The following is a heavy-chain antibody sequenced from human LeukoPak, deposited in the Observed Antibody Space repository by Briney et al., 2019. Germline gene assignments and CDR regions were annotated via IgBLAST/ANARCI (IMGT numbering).Heavy chain of an antibody. V-gene: IGHV4-4*07. Sequence: SETLSLTCTVSGGSFSSYYWSWIRQPAGKGLEWIGRIYTSGSTNYNPSLKSRVTMSVDTSKNQFSLKLSSVTAADTAVYYCARERDCSGGSCPFDAFDIWGQGTMVTVSS. CDR2: IYTSGST. CDR1: GGSFSSYY. J-gene: IGHJ3*02. CDR3: ARERDCSGGSCPFDAFDI. D-gene: IGHD2-15*01.